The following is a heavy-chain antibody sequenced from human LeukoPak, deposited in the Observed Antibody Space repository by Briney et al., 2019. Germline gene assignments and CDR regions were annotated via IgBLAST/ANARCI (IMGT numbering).Heavy chain of an antibody. CDR3: ARVFDSGSQAYFYYMDV. CDR2: ICYSGST. V-gene: IGHV4-59*01. D-gene: IGHD3-10*01. CDR1: GGSISSYY. Sequence: PSETLSLTCTVSGGSISSYYWSWIRQPPGKGLEWIGYICYSGSTNYNPSLKSRVTISVDTSKNQFSLKVSSVTAADTAVYYCARVFDSGSQAYFYYMDVWGKGTTVTIFS. J-gene: IGHJ6*03.